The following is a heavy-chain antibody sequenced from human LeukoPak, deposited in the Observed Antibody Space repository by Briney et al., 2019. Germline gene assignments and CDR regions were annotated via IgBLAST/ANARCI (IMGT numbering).Heavy chain of an antibody. CDR2: MNPNSGNT. Sequence: ASVKVSCKASGYTSTSYDINWVRQATGQGLEWMGWMNPNSGNTGYAQKFQGRVTMTRNTSISTAYMELSSLRSEDTAVYYCARGQEWWTPEMYYYGSGSYYTENDYWGQGTLVTVSS. J-gene: IGHJ4*02. CDR1: GYTSTSYD. D-gene: IGHD3-10*01. CDR3: ARGQEWWTPEMYYYGSGSYYTENDY. V-gene: IGHV1-8*01.